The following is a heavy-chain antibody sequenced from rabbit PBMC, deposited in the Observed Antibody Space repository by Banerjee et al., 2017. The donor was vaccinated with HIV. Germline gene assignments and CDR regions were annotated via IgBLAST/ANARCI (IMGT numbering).Heavy chain of an antibody. CDR1: GFSLGRNYH. Sequence: QSLEESGGDLVKPGASLTLTCTASGFSLGRNYHMCWVRQAPGKGLELIACIGSSGRAWYASWAKGRFTISKTSSTTVTLQMTSLTAADTATYFCARTAGNAGDGDACLDLWGQGTLVTVS. CDR3: ARTAGNAGDGDACLDL. CDR2: IGSSGRA. J-gene: IGHJ3*01. V-gene: IGHV1S40*01. D-gene: IGHD6-1*01.